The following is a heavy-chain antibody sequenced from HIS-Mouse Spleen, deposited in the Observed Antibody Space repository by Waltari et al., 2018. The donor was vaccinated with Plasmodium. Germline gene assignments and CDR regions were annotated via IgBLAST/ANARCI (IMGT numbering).Heavy chain of an antibody. Sequence: QVQLQQWGAGLLKPSETLSLTCAVYGGSLSGYYWSWIRQPPGTGLEWIGEINHSGSTNYNPSLKSRVTISVDTSKNQFSLKLSSVTAADTAVYYCARVTSSGVYWYFDLWGRGTLVTVSS. CDR1: GGSLSGYY. D-gene: IGHD3-3*01. V-gene: IGHV4-34*01. CDR2: INHSGST. CDR3: ARVTSSGVYWYFDL. J-gene: IGHJ2*01.